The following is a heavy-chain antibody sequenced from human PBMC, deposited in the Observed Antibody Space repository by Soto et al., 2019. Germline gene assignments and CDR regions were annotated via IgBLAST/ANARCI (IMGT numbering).Heavy chain of an antibody. J-gene: IGHJ4*02. V-gene: IGHV1-3*05. CDR3: ARSIVVVTALDY. CDR2: INAGNGNT. CDR1: GYTFTSYA. Sequence: QVQLVQSGAEEKKPGASVKVSCKASGYTFTSYAMHWVRQAPGQRLEWMGWINAGNGNTKYSQKFQGRDTITRETTASTAYMGLSSLRSEDTAVYYCARSIVVVTALDYWGQGTLVTVPS. D-gene: IGHD2-21*02.